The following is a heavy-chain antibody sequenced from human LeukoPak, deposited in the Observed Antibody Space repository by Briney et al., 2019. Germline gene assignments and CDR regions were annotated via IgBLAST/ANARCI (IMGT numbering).Heavy chain of an antibody. Sequence: SVKVSCKASGYTFTSYYMHWVRQAPGQGLEWMGIINPSGGSTSYSQKFQGRVTMTRDTSTSTVYMELSSLRSEDTAVYYCARDKTPRAGWVRDAFDIWGQGTMVTVSS. D-gene: IGHD6-13*01. CDR1: GYTFTSYY. V-gene: IGHV1-46*01. J-gene: IGHJ3*02. CDR2: INPSGGST. CDR3: ARDKTPRAGWVRDAFDI.